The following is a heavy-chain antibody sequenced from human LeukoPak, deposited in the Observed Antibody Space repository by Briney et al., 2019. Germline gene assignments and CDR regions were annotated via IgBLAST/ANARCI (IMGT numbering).Heavy chain of an antibody. Sequence: PSETLSLTCTVSGGSISSYYWSWIRQPPGKGLEWIGYIYYSGSTNYNPSLKSRVTISVDTSKNQFSLKLSSVTAADTAVFYCARDRGGYFDLWGRGTLVTASS. CDR2: IYYSGST. V-gene: IGHV4-59*01. J-gene: IGHJ2*01. CDR1: GGSISSYY. CDR3: ARDRGGYFDL. D-gene: IGHD4-17*01.